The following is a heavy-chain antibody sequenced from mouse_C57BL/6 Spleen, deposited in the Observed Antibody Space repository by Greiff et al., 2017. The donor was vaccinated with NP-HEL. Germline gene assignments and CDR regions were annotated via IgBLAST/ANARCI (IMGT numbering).Heavy chain of an antibody. J-gene: IGHJ1*03. CDR1: GFTFSSYA. CDR2: ISDGGSYT. CDR3: ARRGDRGYFDV. V-gene: IGHV5-4*03. D-gene: IGHD2-14*01. Sequence: EVMLVESGGGLVKPGGSLKLSCAASGFTFSSYAMSWVRQTPEKRLEWVATISDGGSYTYYPDNVKGRFTISRDNAKNNLYLQMSHLKSEDTAMYYCARRGDRGYFDVWGTGTTVTVSS.